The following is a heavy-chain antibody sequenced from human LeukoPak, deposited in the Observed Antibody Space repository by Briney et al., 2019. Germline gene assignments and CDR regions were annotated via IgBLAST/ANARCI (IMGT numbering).Heavy chain of an antibody. J-gene: IGHJ4*02. V-gene: IGHV3-21*01. Sequence: AGGSLRLSCAASGSTFSSYSMNWVRQAPGKGLEWVSSISSSSSYIYYADSVKGRFTISRDNAKNSLYLQMNSLRAEDTAVYYCARVSTASFDYWGQGTLVTVSS. D-gene: IGHD5-18*01. CDR3: ARVSTASFDY. CDR2: ISSSSSYI. CDR1: GSTFSSYS.